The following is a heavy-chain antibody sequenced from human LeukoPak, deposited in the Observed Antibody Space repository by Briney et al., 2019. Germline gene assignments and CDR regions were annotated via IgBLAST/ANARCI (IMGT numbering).Heavy chain of an antibody. D-gene: IGHD3-16*01. CDR1: GFTFSNYL. J-gene: IGHJ6*04. Sequence: GGSLRLSCVASGFTFSNYLMYWVRQAPGKGLEWVAFIRDDGYNKYYADSVRGRFTISRDNSKDTLYLQMDTLRVEDMAVFYCAAARANQLAYYLDVWGRGTTVTVSS. CDR2: IRDDGYNK. CDR3: AAARANQLAYYLDV. V-gene: IGHV3-30*02.